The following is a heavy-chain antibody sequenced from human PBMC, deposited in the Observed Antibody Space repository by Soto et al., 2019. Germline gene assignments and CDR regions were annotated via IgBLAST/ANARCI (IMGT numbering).Heavy chain of an antibody. CDR1: GGSFSGYY. CDR3: ARRIVATETSDY. J-gene: IGHJ4*02. CDR2: INHSGST. V-gene: IGHV4-34*01. Sequence: PSETLSLTCAVYGGSFSGYYWSWIRQPPGKGLEWIGEINHSGSTNYNPSLKSRVTMSVDTSKNQFSLKLSSVTAADTDVYYCARRIVATETSDYWGQGTLVTVSS. D-gene: IGHD5-12*01.